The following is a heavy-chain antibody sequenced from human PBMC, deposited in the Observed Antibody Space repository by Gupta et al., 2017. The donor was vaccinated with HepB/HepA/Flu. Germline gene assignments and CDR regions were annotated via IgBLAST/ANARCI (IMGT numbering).Heavy chain of an antibody. CDR3: ARGGDYVWGSYRSTSYYYYYMDV. Sequence: QVQLQQWGAGLLKPSETLSLTCAVYGGSFSGYYWSWIRQPPGTGLEWIGEINHSGSTNYNPSLRSRVTISVDTSKNQFSLKLSSVTAADTAVYYCARGGDYVWGSYRSTSYYYYYMDVWGKGTTVTVSS. CDR2: INHSGST. V-gene: IGHV4-34*01. J-gene: IGHJ6*03. D-gene: IGHD3-16*02. CDR1: GGSFSGYY.